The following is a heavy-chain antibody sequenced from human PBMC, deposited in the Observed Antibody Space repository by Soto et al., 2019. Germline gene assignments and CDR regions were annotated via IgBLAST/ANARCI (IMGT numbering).Heavy chain of an antibody. CDR3: APHVSCSGGSCQYDAFAI. J-gene: IGHJ3*02. CDR1: GFTFDEYA. D-gene: IGHD2-15*01. Sequence: PGGSLRLSCAASGFTFDEYALTWVRQAPGKGPEWVSTVTADGGTYYADSVKGRFAMSRDTSENTLYLQMNSLGAEDTAAYYCAPHVSCSGGSCQYDAFAIRGQGTMVTVSS. CDR2: VTADGGT. V-gene: IGHV3-23*01.